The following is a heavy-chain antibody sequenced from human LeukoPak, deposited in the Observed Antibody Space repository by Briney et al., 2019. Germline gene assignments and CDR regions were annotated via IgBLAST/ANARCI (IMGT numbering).Heavy chain of an antibody. CDR2: VSSSSSTI. D-gene: IGHD1-26*01. CDR1: GFTFGDYA. V-gene: IGHV3-48*01. J-gene: IGHJ4*02. Sequence: GGSLRLSCTASGFTFGDYAMSWVRQVPGKGLEWVSYVSSSSSTIYYADSVKGRFTISRDNAKNSLYLQMNSLRAEDTAVYYCARDRGSYSRYFDYWGQGTLVTVSS. CDR3: ARDRGSYSRYFDY.